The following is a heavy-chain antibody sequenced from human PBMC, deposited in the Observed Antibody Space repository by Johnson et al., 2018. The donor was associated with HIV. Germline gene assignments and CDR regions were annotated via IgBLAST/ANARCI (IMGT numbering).Heavy chain of an antibody. D-gene: IGHD3-9*01. CDR1: GFTFSSYW. J-gene: IGHJ3*02. Sequence: VQLVESGGGLIQPGGSLRLSCAASGFTFSSYWMSWVRQAPGKGLEWVSVIYSGGSTYYADSVKGRFTISRDNSKNTLYLQMNSLRAEDTAVYYFAKDPPGVDDIRAFDIWGQGTMGTVSS. CDR2: IYSGGST. CDR3: AKDPPGVDDIRAFDI. V-gene: IGHV3-66*03.